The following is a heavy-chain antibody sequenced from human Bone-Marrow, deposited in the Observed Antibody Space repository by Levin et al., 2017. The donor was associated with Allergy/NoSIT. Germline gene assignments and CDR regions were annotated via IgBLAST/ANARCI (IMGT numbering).Heavy chain of an antibody. CDR1: GFTFSSYS. V-gene: IGHV3-48*04. CDR3: ARTEGNWNYVYYFDY. Sequence: PGGSLRLSCAASGFTFSSYSMNWVRQAPGKGLEWVSYISSSSSTIYYADSVKGRFTISRDNAKNSLYLQMNSLRAEDTAVYYCARTEGNWNYVYYFDYWGQGTLVTVSS. D-gene: IGHD1-7*01. CDR2: ISSSSSTI. J-gene: IGHJ4*02.